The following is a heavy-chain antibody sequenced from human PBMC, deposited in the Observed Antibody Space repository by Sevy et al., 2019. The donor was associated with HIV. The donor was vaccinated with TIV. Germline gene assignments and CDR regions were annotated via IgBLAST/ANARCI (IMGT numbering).Heavy chain of an antibody. V-gene: IGHV4-59*01. Sequence: SETLPLTCNVSGDSISGYYWSWIRQPPGKGLEWIGYIYYTRSTNYNPSLKSRVTISKDTSKNQVSLKLGSVIVADTAVYYCARGRPDYYYGMDVWGQGTTVTVSS. CDR3: ARGRPDYYYGMDV. CDR1: GDSISGYY. J-gene: IGHJ6*02. CDR2: IYYTRST.